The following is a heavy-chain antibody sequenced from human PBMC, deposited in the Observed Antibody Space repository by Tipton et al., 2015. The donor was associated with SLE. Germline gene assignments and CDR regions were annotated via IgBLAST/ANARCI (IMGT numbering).Heavy chain of an antibody. CDR1: GFTFGTYS. D-gene: IGHD2-15*01. CDR3: AKGVMYSIYYYALDV. Sequence: SLRLSCAASGFTFGTYSLSWVRQAPGKGLEWVSSISASGGRTYYADSVKGRFTISRDNSKNSLYLQMNSLRAEDLGLYYCAKGVMYSIYYYALDVWGQGTTVTVSS. CDR2: ISASGGRT. V-gene: IGHV3-23*01. J-gene: IGHJ6*02.